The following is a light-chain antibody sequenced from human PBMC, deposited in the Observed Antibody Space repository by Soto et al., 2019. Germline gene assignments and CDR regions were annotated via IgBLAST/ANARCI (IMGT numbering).Light chain of an antibody. Sequence: QSALTQPASVVGCPGQSIIVSCTGSSSDVGGYNYVSWYQQHPGKAPKLMIYEVSNRPSGVSNRFSGSKSGNTASLTISGLQAEDEADYYCTSYTSTTAYVFGTGTKVTVL. CDR2: EVS. V-gene: IGLV2-14*01. CDR3: TSYTSTTAYV. J-gene: IGLJ1*01. CDR1: SSDVGGYNY.